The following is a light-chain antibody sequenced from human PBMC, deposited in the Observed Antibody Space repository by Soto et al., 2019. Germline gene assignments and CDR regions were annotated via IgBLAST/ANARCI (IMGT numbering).Light chain of an antibody. J-gene: IGLJ1*01. V-gene: IGLV2-8*01. CDR2: EVN. Sequence: QSALTQPPSASGSPGQSVTISCTRTSSHSGGYKYVSWYQQHPGKAPKLMIFEVNKRPSGVPDRFSGSKSGNTASLTVSGLQAEDEADYYCSSYAGINNLGVFGTGTKLTVL. CDR3: SSYAGINNLGV. CDR1: SSHSGGYKY.